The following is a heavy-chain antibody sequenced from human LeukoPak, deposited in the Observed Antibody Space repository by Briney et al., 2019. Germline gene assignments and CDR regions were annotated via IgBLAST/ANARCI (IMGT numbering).Heavy chain of an antibody. V-gene: IGHV4-34*01. CDR2: INHSGST. Sequence: SETLSLTCAVYGGSFSGYYWSWIRQPPGKGLEWIGEINHSGSTNYNPSLKSRVTISVDTSKNQFSLKLSSVTAADTAVYYCARVSGGLVRLTTNWFDPWGQGTLVTVSS. D-gene: IGHD6-19*01. CDR3: ARVSGGLVRLTTNWFDP. J-gene: IGHJ5*02. CDR1: GGSFSGYY.